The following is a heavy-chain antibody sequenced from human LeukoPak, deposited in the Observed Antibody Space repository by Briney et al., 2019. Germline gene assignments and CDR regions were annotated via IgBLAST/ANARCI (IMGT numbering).Heavy chain of an antibody. CDR3: ARDQNYYGSGRWFDP. Sequence: SETLSLTCTVSGGSISSYYWSWIRQPPGKGLEWIEYIYYSGSTNYNPSLKSRVTISVDTSKNQFSLKLSSVTAADTAVYYCARDQNYYGSGRWFDPWGQGTLVTVSS. D-gene: IGHD3-10*01. CDR1: GGSISSYY. J-gene: IGHJ5*02. CDR2: IYYSGST. V-gene: IGHV4-59*01.